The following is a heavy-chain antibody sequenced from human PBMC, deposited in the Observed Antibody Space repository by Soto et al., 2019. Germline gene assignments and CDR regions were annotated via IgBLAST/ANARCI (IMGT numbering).Heavy chain of an antibody. Sequence: EVQLVESGGGLVQPGGSLRLSCAASGFTFSSYWMSWVRQAPGKGLDWVANIKQDGSEKYYVDSVKGRFTISRDNAKNSLYLQMNSLRAEDTAVYYCARAGRYYDSSGYYYGMDVWGQGTTVTVSS. CDR3: ARAGRYYDSSGYYYGMDV. CDR2: IKQDGSEK. J-gene: IGHJ6*02. D-gene: IGHD3-22*01. V-gene: IGHV3-7*01. CDR1: GFTFSSYW.